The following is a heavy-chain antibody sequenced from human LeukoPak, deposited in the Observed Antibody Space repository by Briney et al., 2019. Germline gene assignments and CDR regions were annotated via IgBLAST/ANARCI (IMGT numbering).Heavy chain of an antibody. V-gene: IGHV3-11*01. D-gene: IGHD3-9*01. CDR1: GFTFSDHY. CDR3: ARAFDILTGPDY. CDR2: ISSSGSTI. Sequence: GGSQRLSCAASGFTFSDHYMSWIRQAPGKGLEWVSYISSSGSTIYYADSVKGRFTISRDNAKNSLYLQMNSLRAEDTAVYYCARAFDILTGPDYWGQGTLVTVSS. J-gene: IGHJ4*02.